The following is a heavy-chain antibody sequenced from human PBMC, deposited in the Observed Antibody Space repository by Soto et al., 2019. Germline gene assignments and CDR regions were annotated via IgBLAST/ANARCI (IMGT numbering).Heavy chain of an antibody. Sequence: DVILVESGGGLARPGGSLRLSCATSGFSFSSFEMIWVRQAPGKGLEWISYISDSGSTMYYADSVKGRFTISRDNAKNSLYLQMSSMRVEDTALYYCARSTVPSDWGQGTQVTVSS. V-gene: IGHV3-48*03. J-gene: IGHJ4*02. D-gene: IGHD4-17*01. CDR2: ISDSGSTM. CDR3: ARSTVPSD. CDR1: GFSFSSFE.